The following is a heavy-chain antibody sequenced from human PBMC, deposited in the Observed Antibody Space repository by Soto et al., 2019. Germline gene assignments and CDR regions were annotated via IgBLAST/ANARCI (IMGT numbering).Heavy chain of an antibody. V-gene: IGHV3-15*01. CDR2: IKSKTDGGTT. D-gene: IGHD6-13*01. Sequence: EVQLVESGGGLVKPGGSLRLSCAASGFTFSNAWMSWVRQAPGKGLEWVGRIKSKTDGGTTDYAAPVKGRFTISRDDSKNTLYLQMNSLKTEDTAVYYCTTDSYSSSSWFDPWGQGNLVTVSS. CDR3: TTDSYSSSSWFDP. J-gene: IGHJ5*02. CDR1: GFTFSNAW.